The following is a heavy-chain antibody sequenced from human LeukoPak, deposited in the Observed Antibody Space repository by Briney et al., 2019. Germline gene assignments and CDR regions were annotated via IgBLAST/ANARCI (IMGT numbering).Heavy chain of an antibody. CDR1: GFTFSNAW. Sequence: GGSLRLSCAASGFTFSNAWMSWVRQAPGKGLEGVGRIKSKTDGGTTDYAAPVKGRFTLSRDDSKNTLYLQMNSLTTEDTAVYYCTTDKTESYLGAFDIWGQGTMVTVSS. V-gene: IGHV3-15*01. CDR3: TTDKTESYLGAFDI. D-gene: IGHD1-26*01. J-gene: IGHJ3*02. CDR2: IKSKTDGGTT.